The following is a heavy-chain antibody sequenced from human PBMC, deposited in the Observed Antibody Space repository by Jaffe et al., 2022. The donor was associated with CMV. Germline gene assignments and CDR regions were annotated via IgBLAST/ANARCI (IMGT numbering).Heavy chain of an antibody. CDR3: AREDCSSTSCFPDC. Sequence: EVQLVESGGGLVQPGGSLRLSCAASGFTFSDYWMSWVRQVPGKGLEWVANIKQGGSEKYYVDSVKGRFTISRDNAKNSLSLQMNSLRAEDTAVYYCAREDCSSTSCFPDCWGQGTLVTVSS. CDR1: GFTFSDYW. CDR2: IKQGGSEK. V-gene: IGHV3-7*01. D-gene: IGHD2-2*01. J-gene: IGHJ4*02.